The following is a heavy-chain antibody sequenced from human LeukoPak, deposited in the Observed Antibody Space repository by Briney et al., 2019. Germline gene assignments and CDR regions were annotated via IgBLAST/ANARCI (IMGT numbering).Heavy chain of an antibody. Sequence: SETLSLTCTVSGGSISSYYWSWIRQPPGKGLEWIGYIYYSGSTNYNPSLKSRVTISVDTSKNQFSLKLSSVTAADTAVYYRARAYCGGDCYSDAFDIWGQGTMVTVSS. CDR1: GGSISSYY. CDR3: ARAYCGGDCYSDAFDI. J-gene: IGHJ3*02. D-gene: IGHD2-21*02. CDR2: IYYSGST. V-gene: IGHV4-59*08.